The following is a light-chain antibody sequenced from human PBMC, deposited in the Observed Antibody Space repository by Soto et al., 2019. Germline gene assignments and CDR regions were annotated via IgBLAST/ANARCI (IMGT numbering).Light chain of an antibody. CDR3: QSYDSSLSAVV. J-gene: IGLJ2*01. CDR1: SSNIGTVYD. V-gene: IGLV1-40*01. CDR2: GNS. Sequence: QSVLTQPPSVSGAPGQRVTISCTGSSSNIGTVYDVHWYQHLPGTAPKLLIYGNSNRPSGVPDRFSGSKSGTSASLAITGLQAEDEADYYCQSYDSSLSAVVFGGGTK.